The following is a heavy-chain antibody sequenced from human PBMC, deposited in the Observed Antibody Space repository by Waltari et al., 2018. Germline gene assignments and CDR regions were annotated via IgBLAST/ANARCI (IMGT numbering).Heavy chain of an antibody. CDR2: IYYSEST. Sequence: QVQLQESGPGLVKPSETLSLTCTVSGGSISSYYWSWIRQPPGKGLEWIGYIYYSESTNYNPSLKSRVTISVDTSKNQFSLKLSSVTAADTAVYYCARAYSSSLYYYYYYGMDVWGQGTTVTVSS. CDR1: GGSISSYY. J-gene: IGHJ6*02. CDR3: ARAYSSSLYYYYYYGMDV. V-gene: IGHV4-59*01. D-gene: IGHD6-6*01.